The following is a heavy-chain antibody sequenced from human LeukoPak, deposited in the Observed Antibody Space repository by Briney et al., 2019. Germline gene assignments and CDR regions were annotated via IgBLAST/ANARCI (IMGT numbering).Heavy chain of an antibody. J-gene: IGHJ3*01. V-gene: IGHV4-4*02. D-gene: IGHD6-13*01. CDR2: IYHGGST. Sequence: SETLSLTCTVSGGSISSTNWWTWVRQPPGKGLEWIGEIYHGGSTNYNPSLRSRVTISLDKSKNQFSVKLNSVTAADTAVYYCAVGGGVAAAGAFDVWGQGTMVTVSS. CDR3: AVGGGVAAAGAFDV. CDR1: GGSISSTNW.